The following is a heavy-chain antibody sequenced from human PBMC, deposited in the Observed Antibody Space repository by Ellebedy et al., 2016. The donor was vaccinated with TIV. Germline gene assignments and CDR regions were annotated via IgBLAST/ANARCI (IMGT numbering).Heavy chain of an antibody. J-gene: IGHJ4*02. CDR2: ISDDGSNK. V-gene: IGHV3-30*18. CDR1: GFILSDHD. D-gene: IGHD5-24*01. CDR3: AKDLAAKWLQAFDY. Sequence: GESLKISCAVSGFILSDHDMDWVRQAPGKGLEWVAVISDDGSNKYYADSVKGRFTISRDDSKNTLYLQMDSLRAEDTAVYYCAKDLAAKWLQAFDYWGQGTLVTVSS.